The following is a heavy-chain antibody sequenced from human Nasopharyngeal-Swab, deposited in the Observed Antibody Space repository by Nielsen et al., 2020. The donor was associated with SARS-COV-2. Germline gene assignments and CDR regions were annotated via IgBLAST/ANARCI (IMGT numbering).Heavy chain of an antibody. J-gene: IGHJ5*02. Sequence: GGSLRLSCAASGFTFSSYAMHWVRQAAGKGLVWVAVISYDGSNKYYADSVKGRFTISRDNSKNTLYLQMNSLRAEDTAVYYCARAGDSSGWYCWFDPWGQGTLVTVSS. D-gene: IGHD6-19*01. CDR1: GFTFSSYA. V-gene: IGHV3-30-3*01. CDR2: ISYDGSNK. CDR3: ARAGDSSGWYCWFDP.